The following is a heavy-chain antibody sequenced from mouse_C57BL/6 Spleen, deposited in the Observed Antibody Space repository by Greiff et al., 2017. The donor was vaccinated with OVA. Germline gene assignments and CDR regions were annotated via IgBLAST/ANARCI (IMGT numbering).Heavy chain of an antibody. J-gene: IGHJ1*03. V-gene: IGHV1-54*01. CDR1: GYAFTNYL. D-gene: IGHD1-1*01. CDR2: INPGSGGT. CDR3: ARGGGSSYHWYFDV. Sequence: QVQLQQSGAELVRPGTSVKVSCKASGYAFTNYLIEWVKQRPGQGLEWIGVINPGSGGTQYNEKFKGKATLTADKSSSTAYMQLSSLTSEDSAVHFCARGGGSSYHWYFDVWGTGTTVTVSS.